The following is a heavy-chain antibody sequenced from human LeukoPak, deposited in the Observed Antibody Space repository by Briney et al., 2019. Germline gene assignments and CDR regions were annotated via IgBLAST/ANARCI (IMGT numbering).Heavy chain of an antibody. CDR2: VHPEDSDA. CDR3: ARFERYKFEFHFGL. CDR1: GYNFTKYG. J-gene: IGHJ4*02. V-gene: IGHV5-51*01. D-gene: IGHD5-18*01. Sequence: GESLKISCQGSGYNFTKYGIGWVRQMPGKGLEWMGIVHPEDSDARYSPSFQGQVTISADKSISTAYLQWSSLKASDTAMYYCARFERYKFEFHFGLWGQGTQVTVSS.